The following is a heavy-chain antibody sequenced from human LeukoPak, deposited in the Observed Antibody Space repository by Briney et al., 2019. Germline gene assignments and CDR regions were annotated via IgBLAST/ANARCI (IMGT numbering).Heavy chain of an antibody. V-gene: IGHV3-74*01. CDR1: GFSFSSYW. CDR2: INSDGSST. Sequence: GGSLRLSCAASGFSFSSYWMHWVRQGPGKGLVWVSGINSDGSSTSYADSVKGRFTISSDNAKNTLYLQMKSLRAEATSVYYCTRDLENSWGQGTLVTVSS. CDR3: TRDLENS. J-gene: IGHJ4*02. D-gene: IGHD1-1*01.